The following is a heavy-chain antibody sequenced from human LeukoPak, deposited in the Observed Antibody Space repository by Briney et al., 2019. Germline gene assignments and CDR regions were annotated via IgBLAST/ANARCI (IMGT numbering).Heavy chain of an antibody. Sequence: SETLSLTCTVSGGSISSYYWTWLRQPPGKGLERMGYIYYSGSTNYNPSLKSRVTVSVDTSKMQFSLKLSSVTAADTAVYYCARPREQWLGNDAFDIWGQGTMVTVSS. J-gene: IGHJ3*02. CDR1: GGSISSYY. CDR3: ARPREQWLGNDAFDI. CDR2: IYYSGST. V-gene: IGHV4-59*08. D-gene: IGHD6-19*01.